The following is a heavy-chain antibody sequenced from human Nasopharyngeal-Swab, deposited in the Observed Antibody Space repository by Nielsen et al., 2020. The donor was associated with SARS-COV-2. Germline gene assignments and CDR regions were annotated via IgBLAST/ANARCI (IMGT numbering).Heavy chain of an antibody. Sequence: SETLSLTCTVSGGSISSGDYYWSWIRQPPGKGLEWIGYIYYSGSTYYNPSLKSRVTISVGTSKNQFSLKLSSVTAADTAVYYCAREGRYPWVVGNSAFDIWGQGTMVTVSS. J-gene: IGHJ3*02. CDR3: AREGRYPWVVGNSAFDI. V-gene: IGHV4-30-4*01. D-gene: IGHD6-19*01. CDR2: IYYSGST. CDR1: GGSISSGDYY.